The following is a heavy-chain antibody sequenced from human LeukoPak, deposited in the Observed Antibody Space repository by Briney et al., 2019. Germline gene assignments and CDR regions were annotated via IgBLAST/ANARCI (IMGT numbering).Heavy chain of an antibody. J-gene: IGHJ4*02. Sequence: GGSLRLSCAASGFTFSSYAMSWVRQAPGKGLEWVSVITGGGGYITYADSVKGRLTISRDNSKNTVYLQMNSLRAEDTAVYYCAKGPLERCTGGTCYPLDYWGQGTLVTVSS. CDR2: ITGGGGYI. CDR1: GFTFSSYA. V-gene: IGHV3-23*01. CDR3: AKGPLERCTGGTCYPLDY. D-gene: IGHD2-15*01.